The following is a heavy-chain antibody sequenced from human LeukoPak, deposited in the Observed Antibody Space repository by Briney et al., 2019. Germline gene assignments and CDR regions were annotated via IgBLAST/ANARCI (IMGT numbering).Heavy chain of an antibody. D-gene: IGHD3-10*01. CDR2: IRYDGSNK. Sequence: PGGSLRLSCAASGFTFSSYGMHWVRQAPGKGLEWVAFIRYDGSNKYYADSVKGRFTISRDNSKNTLYLQMNSLRAEDTAVYYCARGRTSQYMVRGVPSNWFDPWGQGTLVTVSS. V-gene: IGHV3-30*02. J-gene: IGHJ5*02. CDR1: GFTFSSYG. CDR3: ARGRTSQYMVRGVPSNWFDP.